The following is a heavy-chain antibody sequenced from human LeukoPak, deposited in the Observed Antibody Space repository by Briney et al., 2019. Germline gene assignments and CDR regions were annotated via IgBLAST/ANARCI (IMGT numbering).Heavy chain of an antibody. CDR1: GYTFTSYA. CDR2: INAGNGNT. J-gene: IGHJ6*02. CDR3: ARDRDTKRAVAIRFLEWLPYYYYYGMDV. V-gene: IGHV1-3*01. Sequence: GASVKVSCKASGYTFTSYAMHWVRQAPGQRLEWMGWINAGNGNTKYSQKFQGRVTITRDTSASTAYMELSSLRSEDTAVYYCARDRDTKRAVAIRFLEWLPYYYYYGMDVWGQGTTVTVSS. D-gene: IGHD3-3*01.